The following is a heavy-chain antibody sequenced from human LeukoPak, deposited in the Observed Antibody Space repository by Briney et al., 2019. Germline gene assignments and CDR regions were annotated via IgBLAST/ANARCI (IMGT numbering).Heavy chain of an antibody. V-gene: IGHV1-69*04. CDR3: ASWDTAMVSAYYYYGMDV. D-gene: IGHD5-18*01. CDR1: GGTFSSYA. Sequence: SVKVSCKASGGTFSSYAISWVRQAPGQGLAWMGRIIPILGIANYAQKFQGRVTITADKSTSTAYMELSSLRSEDTAVYYCASWDTAMVSAYYYYGMDVWGQGTTVTVSS. J-gene: IGHJ6*02. CDR2: IIPILGIA.